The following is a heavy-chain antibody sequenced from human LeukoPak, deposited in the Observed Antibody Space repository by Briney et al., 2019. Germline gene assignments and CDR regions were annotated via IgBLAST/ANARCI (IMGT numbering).Heavy chain of an antibody. V-gene: IGHV4-34*01. CDR1: GGSFTEYH. J-gene: IGHJ3*02. CDR2: INYTGRT. CDR3: ARERRVEASARQTVAFDM. Sequence: PSETLSLACAVYGGSFTEYHRSWIRQPPGKSLEWIGEINYTGRTHYNPSLTSRVTISIDMSERQFSLRLTSVTAADTAVYYCARERRVEASARQTVAFDMWAQGTMVIVSS. D-gene: IGHD1-26*01.